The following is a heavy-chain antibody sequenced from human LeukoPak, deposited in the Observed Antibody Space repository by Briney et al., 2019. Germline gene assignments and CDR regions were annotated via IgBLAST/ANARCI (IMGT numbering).Heavy chain of an antibody. V-gene: IGHV4-4*02. Sequence: SETLSLTCAVSGGSISSSNWWSWVRQPPGKGLEWIGEIYHSGSTNYNPSLKSRVTISVDKSKNQFSLKLSSVTAADTAVYYCARDLYYDSSGPTFDYWGQGTLVTVSS. CDR3: ARDLYYDSSGPTFDY. CDR2: IYHSGST. D-gene: IGHD3-22*01. J-gene: IGHJ4*02. CDR1: GGSISSSNW.